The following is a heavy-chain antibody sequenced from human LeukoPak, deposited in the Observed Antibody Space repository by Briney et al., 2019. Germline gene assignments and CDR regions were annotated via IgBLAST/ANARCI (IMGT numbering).Heavy chain of an antibody. J-gene: IGHJ4*02. Sequence: ASVKVSCKTSGYTFTSYDINWVRQATGQGLEWVGWMNPNSGNTAYAQKFQGRVTMTRNTSISTAYMDLSSLRSEDTAVYYCVRSVDRSGYFAYWGQGTLVTVSS. CDR1: GYTFTSYD. V-gene: IGHV1-8*01. CDR3: VRSVDRSGYFAY. D-gene: IGHD3-22*01. CDR2: MNPNSGNT.